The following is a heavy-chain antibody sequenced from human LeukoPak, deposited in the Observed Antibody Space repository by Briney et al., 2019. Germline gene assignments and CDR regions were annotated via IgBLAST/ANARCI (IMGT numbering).Heavy chain of an antibody. Sequence: SETLSLTCTVSGGSISSYYWSWIRQPPGKGLEWIGYIYYSGSTNYNPSLKSRVTISVDTSKNQFSLKLSSVTAADTAVYYCARRRAVSYYFDYWGQGTLVTVSS. CDR3: ARRRAVSYYFDY. CDR1: GGSISSYY. D-gene: IGHD6-19*01. CDR2: IYYSGST. V-gene: IGHV4-59*08. J-gene: IGHJ4*02.